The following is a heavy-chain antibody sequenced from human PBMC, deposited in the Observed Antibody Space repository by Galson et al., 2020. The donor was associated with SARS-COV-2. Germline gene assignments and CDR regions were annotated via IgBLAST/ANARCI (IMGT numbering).Heavy chain of an antibody. CDR2: IYYSGST. CDR3: ARGGGILTGYSKFDY. J-gene: IGHJ4*02. Sequence: ASETLSLTYTVSGGSISSSSYYWGWIRQPPGKGLEWIGSIYYSGSTYYNPSLKSRVTISVDRSKNQFSLKLSSVTAADTAVYYCARGGGILTGYSKFDYWGQGTLVTVSS. V-gene: IGHV4-39*07. D-gene: IGHD3-9*01. CDR1: GGSISSSSYY.